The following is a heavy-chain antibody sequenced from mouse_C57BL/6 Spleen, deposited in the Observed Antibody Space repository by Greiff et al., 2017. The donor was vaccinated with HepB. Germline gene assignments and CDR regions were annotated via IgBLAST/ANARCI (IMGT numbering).Heavy chain of an antibody. Sequence: EVKLVESGGDLVKPGGSLKLSCAASGFTFSSYGMSWVRQTPDKRLEWVATISSGGSYTYYPDSVKGRFTISRDNAKNTLYLQMSSLKSEDTAMYYCARSLNYYGSSYSVWGTGTTVTVSS. CDR2: ISSGGSYT. CDR3: ARSLNYYGSSYSV. J-gene: IGHJ1*03. V-gene: IGHV5-6*01. CDR1: GFTFSSYG. D-gene: IGHD1-1*01.